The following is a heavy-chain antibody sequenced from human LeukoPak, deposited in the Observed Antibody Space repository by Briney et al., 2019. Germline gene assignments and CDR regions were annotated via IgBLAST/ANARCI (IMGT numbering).Heavy chain of an antibody. CDR2: IYYSGST. J-gene: IGHJ6*03. D-gene: IGHD3-16*01. Sequence: SETLSLTCTVSGGSISSYYWSWIRQPPGKGLEWIGYIYYSGSTNYNPSLKSRVTISVDTSKNQFSLKLSSVTAADTAVYYCARVRRGDYYYYYMDVWGKGTTVAISS. CDR3: ARVRRGDYYYYYMDV. V-gene: IGHV4-59*01. CDR1: GGSISSYY.